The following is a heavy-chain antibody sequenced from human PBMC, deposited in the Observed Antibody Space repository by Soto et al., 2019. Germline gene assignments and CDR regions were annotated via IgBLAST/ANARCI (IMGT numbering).Heavy chain of an antibody. J-gene: IGHJ5*02. Sequence: QVQLVQSGAEVKKPGSSVKVSCKASGGTFSIYAISWVRQAPGQGLEWMGGIIPIFGTANYAQKVQGRVTITADESTSTDDMELSSLRSEDTAVYYCARASAIYDSSCYYLLYTWFDPWGQGTLVTVSS. CDR1: GGTFSIYA. D-gene: IGHD3-22*01. CDR3: ARASAIYDSSCYYLLYTWFDP. CDR2: IIPIFGTA. V-gene: IGHV1-69*01.